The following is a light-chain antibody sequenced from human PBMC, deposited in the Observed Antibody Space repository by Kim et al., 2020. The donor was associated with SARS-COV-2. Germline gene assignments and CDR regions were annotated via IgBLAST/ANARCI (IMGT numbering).Light chain of an antibody. J-gene: IGLJ3*02. Sequence: QLVLTQSPSASASLGASVKLTCTLSSGQSSYAIAWHQQQPEKGPRYLMKLKSDGSHSKGDGIPDRFSGSSSGAERYLTISSLQSEDEADYYCQTWGTGIRVFGGGTQLTVL. CDR1: SGQSSYA. V-gene: IGLV4-69*01. CDR2: LKSDGSH. CDR3: QTWGTGIRV.